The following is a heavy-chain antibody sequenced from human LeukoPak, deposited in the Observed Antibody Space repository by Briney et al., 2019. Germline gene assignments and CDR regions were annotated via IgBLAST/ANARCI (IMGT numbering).Heavy chain of an antibody. CDR3: AREISGYSDY. Sequence: ASVKVSCKASGYTFTGYYMHWVRQAPGQGLEWMGWINANSGDTKYAQKSQGRVTMTRDTSISTAYMELSRLRSDDTAMYYCAREISGYSDYWGQGTLLTVSS. D-gene: IGHD3-22*01. V-gene: IGHV1-2*02. J-gene: IGHJ4*02. CDR1: GYTFTGYY. CDR2: INANSGDT.